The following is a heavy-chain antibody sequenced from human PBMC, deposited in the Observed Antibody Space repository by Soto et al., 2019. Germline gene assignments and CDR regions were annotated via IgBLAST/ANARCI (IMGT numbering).Heavy chain of an antibody. J-gene: IGHJ4*02. D-gene: IGHD2-15*01. V-gene: IGHV3-33*01. CDR2: IWYDGSNK. CDR3: ARAYCSGGSCIDY. Sequence: QVQLVESGGGVVQPGRSLRLSCAASGFTFSSYGMHWVRQAPGKGLEWVAVIWYDGSNKYYADSVKGRFTISRDNSKNTLYLQMNSLRAEDTAVYYCARAYCSGGSCIDYWGQGTLVTVSS. CDR1: GFTFSSYG.